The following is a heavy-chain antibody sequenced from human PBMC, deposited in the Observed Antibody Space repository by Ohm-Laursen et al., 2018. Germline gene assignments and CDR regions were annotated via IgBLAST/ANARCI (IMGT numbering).Heavy chain of an antibody. D-gene: IGHD5-12*01. CDR1: GFTFSSYW. Sequence: SLRLSCAASGFTFSSYWMSWVRQAPGKGLEWVANIKQDESEKYYVDSVKGRFTISRDNAKNSLYLQMNSLRAEDRAVYYCARSGYSAFLIDYWGQGTLVTVSS. CDR2: IKQDESEK. V-gene: IGHV3-7*01. CDR3: ARSGYSAFLIDY. J-gene: IGHJ4*02.